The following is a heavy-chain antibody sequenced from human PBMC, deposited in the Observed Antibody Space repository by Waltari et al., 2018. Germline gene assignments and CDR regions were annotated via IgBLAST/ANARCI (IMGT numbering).Heavy chain of an antibody. CDR3: AEQGYYDTRGAFDI. CDR1: GFTFDDYA. J-gene: IGHJ3*02. CDR2: ISWDGGST. D-gene: IGHD3-22*01. Sequence: EVQLVESGGVVVQPGGSLRLSCAASGFTFDDYAMHWVRPAPGKGLEWVSLISWDGGSTYYADSVKGRFTISRDNSKNSLYLQMNSLRAEDTALYYCAEQGYYDTRGAFDIWGQGTMVTVSS. V-gene: IGHV3-43D*03.